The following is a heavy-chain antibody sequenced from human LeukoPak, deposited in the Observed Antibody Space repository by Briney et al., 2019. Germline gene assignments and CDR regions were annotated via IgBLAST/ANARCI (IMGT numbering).Heavy chain of an antibody. CDR2: VIRDGSFT. V-gene: IGHV3-74*01. Sequence: GGSLRLSCPASGFTFRSYWMHCVRQAPGKGLEWVSRVIRDGSFTNYADSVKGRFTISRDNAKNTLYRQMSSLRAEDTAVYFCVRDGDDFNFDYWGQGSLVTVSS. J-gene: IGHJ4*02. CDR1: GFTFRSYW. D-gene: IGHD5-24*01. CDR3: VRDGDDFNFDY.